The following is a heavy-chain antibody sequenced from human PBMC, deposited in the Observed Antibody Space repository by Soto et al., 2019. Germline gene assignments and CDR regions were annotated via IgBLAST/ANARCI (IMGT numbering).Heavy chain of an antibody. CDR3: ARDYDAVAGPGYYFYY. CDR1: GFTFSSYA. D-gene: IGHD6-19*01. J-gene: IGHJ4*02. Sequence: GGSLRLSCAASGFTFSSYAMHWVRQTPGKGLEWVAVISYDGGNKYYADSVKGRFTISRDNSKNTLYLQMNSLRAEDTAVYYCARDYDAVAGPGYYFYYWGQGTLVTVS. CDR2: ISYDGGNK. V-gene: IGHV3-30-3*01.